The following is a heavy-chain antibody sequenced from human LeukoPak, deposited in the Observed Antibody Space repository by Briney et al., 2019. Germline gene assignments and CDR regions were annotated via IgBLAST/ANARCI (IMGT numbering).Heavy chain of an antibody. Sequence: PSETLSLTCAVYGGSFSGYYWSWIRQPPGKGLEWIGEINHSGSTNYNPSLKSRVTISVDTSKNQFSLKLSSVTAADTAVYYCARWPYGSGSFDYWGQGTLVTVSS. J-gene: IGHJ4*02. CDR3: ARWPYGSGSFDY. CDR1: GGSFSGYY. V-gene: IGHV4-34*01. D-gene: IGHD3-10*01. CDR2: INHSGST.